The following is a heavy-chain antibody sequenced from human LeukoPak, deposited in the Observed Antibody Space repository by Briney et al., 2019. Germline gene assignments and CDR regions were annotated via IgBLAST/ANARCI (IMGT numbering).Heavy chain of an antibody. V-gene: IGHV3-30*18. CDR1: GFTFSSYG. D-gene: IGHD6-19*01. CDR3: AKEENLGGSGGY. J-gene: IGHJ4*02. CDR2: ISYDGSNK. Sequence: GGSLRLSCAASGFTFSSYGMHWVRQAPGKGLEWVAVISYDGSNKYYADSVKGRFTISRDNSKNTLYLQMNSLRAEDTAVYYCAKEENLGGSGGYWGQGTLVTVSS.